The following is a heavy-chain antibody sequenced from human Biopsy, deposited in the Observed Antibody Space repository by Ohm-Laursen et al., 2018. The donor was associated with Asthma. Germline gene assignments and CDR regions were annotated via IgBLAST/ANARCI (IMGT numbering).Heavy chain of an antibody. D-gene: IGHD5-12*01. J-gene: IGHJ6*02. CDR2: LILVLGTP. Sequence: GASVKVSCKASGDSSSNYAISWVRQAPGQGLEWMGGLILVLGTPDHAQMFEGRVTITADESTSTAYMELSSLSSEDTAVYYCARGYSGSDRIVYYYSGLEVWGQGTTVTVSS. CDR3: ARGYSGSDRIVYYYSGLEV. CDR1: GDSSSNYA. V-gene: IGHV1-69*13.